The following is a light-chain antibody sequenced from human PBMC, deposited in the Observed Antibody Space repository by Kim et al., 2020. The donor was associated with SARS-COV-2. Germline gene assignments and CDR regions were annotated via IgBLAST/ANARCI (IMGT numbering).Light chain of an antibody. Sequence: SSELTQDPAVSVALGQTVRISCQGATLRHYYTNWYQQKPGQAPVLVIYDTSSRPSGIPDRFSGSSSGNTASLTITGAQAEDEADFYCNSRDSTGDAYVFGTGTKVTVL. J-gene: IGLJ1*01. V-gene: IGLV3-19*01. CDR1: TLRHYY. CDR3: NSRDSTGDAYV. CDR2: DTS.